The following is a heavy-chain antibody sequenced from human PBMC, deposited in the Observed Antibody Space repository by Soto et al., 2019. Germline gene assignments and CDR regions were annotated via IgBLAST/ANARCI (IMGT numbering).Heavy chain of an antibody. Sequence: SETLSLTCTVSGGSISSGGYYWSWIRQHPGKGLEWIGYIYYSGSTYYNPSLKSRVTISVDKSENQFSLKLSSVTAADTAVYYCARTYYYGSGSYYYNWFEPWGQGTLVTVSS. CDR1: GGSISSGGYY. V-gene: IGHV4-31*03. CDR3: ARTYYYGSGSYYYNWFEP. J-gene: IGHJ5*02. D-gene: IGHD3-10*01. CDR2: IYYSGST.